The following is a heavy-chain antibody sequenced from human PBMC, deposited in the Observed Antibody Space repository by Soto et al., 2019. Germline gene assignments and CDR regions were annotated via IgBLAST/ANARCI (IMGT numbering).Heavy chain of an antibody. J-gene: IGHJ4*02. CDR3: ARPAGCGNRFAN. CDR1: GYSFADSW. Sequence: GESLKISCQGSGYSFADSWIGWVRQVPGRGLEWVGIIYPGYSDIRYRPSFQGRVTISADKSVNTAYLQWSSLRASDTAIYYCARPAGCGNRFANWGQGTPVTVSS. CDR2: IYPGYSDI. D-gene: IGHD2-15*01. V-gene: IGHV5-51*01.